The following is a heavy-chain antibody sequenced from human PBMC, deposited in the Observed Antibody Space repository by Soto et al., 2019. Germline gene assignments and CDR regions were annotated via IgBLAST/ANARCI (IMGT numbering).Heavy chain of an antibody. J-gene: IGHJ3*02. Sequence: ASVKVSCKASGYTFTGYYMHWVRQAPGQGLEWMGWINPNSGGTNYAQKFQGWVTMTRDTSIITAYMELSRLRSDDAAVYYCARGGTFRTTVVTRDAFDIWGQGTMVTVSS. CDR1: GYTFTGYY. D-gene: IGHD4-17*01. V-gene: IGHV1-2*04. CDR3: ARGGTFRTTVVTRDAFDI. CDR2: INPNSGGT.